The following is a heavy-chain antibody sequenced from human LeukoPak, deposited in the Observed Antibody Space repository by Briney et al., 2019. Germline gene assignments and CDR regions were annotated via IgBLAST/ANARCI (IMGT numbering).Heavy chain of an antibody. J-gene: IGHJ6*02. CDR1: GFTFTSYG. V-gene: IGHV3-30*18. D-gene: IGHD2-2*01. Sequence: PGGSLRLSCAASGFTFTSYGMHWVRQAPGKGLEWVAVISYDGSNKYYADSVKGRFTISRDNSKNTLYLQMNSLRAEDTAVYNCAKDIVVVPAAIDYYYYYGMDVWGQGTTVTVSS. CDR2: ISYDGSNK. CDR3: AKDIVVVPAAIDYYYYYGMDV.